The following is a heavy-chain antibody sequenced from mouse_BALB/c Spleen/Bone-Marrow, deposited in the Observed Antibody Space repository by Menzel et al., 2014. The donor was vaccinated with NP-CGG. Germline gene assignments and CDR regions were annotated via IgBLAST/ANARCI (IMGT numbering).Heavy chain of an antibody. Sequence: QVQLQQPGAELVKLGASVKLSCKASGYTFTSYWMHWVKQRPGQGLEWIGEIDPSDSYTNYNQKFKGKATLTVDKSSSTAYMQLSSLTSEDSAVYYCARSRGYYDYWYFDVWGAGTTVTVSS. V-gene: IGHV1-69*02. CDR2: IDPSDSYT. CDR3: ARSRGYYDYWYFDV. CDR1: GYTFTSYW. J-gene: IGHJ1*01. D-gene: IGHD2-4*01.